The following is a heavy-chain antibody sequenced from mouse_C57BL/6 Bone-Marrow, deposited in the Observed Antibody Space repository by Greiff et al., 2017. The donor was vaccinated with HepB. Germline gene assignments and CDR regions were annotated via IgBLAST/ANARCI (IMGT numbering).Heavy chain of an antibody. Sequence: VKLMESGAELVKPGASVKMSCKASGYTFTTYPIEWMKQNHGKSLEWIGNFHPYNDDTKYNEKFKGKATLTVEKSSSTVYLELSRLTSDDSAVYYCARKYGNYSAWFAYWGQGTLVTVSA. V-gene: IGHV1-47*01. CDR1: GYTFTTYP. CDR3: ARKYGNYSAWFAY. CDR2: FHPYNDDT. J-gene: IGHJ3*01. D-gene: IGHD2-1*01.